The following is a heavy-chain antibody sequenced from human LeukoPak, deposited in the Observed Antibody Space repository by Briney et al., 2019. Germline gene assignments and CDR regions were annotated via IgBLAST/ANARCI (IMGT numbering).Heavy chain of an antibody. CDR2: IYTSGST. D-gene: IGHD3-10*01. Sequence: SETLSLTCTVSGGSISSGSYYWSWIRQPAGKGLEWIGRIYTSGSTNYNPSLKSRVTISVDTSKIQFSLRLSSVTVADTAVYYCARTPLRGATFFTSYPNWFDTWGQGTLVTVSS. J-gene: IGHJ5*02. V-gene: IGHV4-61*02. CDR3: ARTPLRGATFFTSYPNWFDT. CDR1: GGSISSGSYY.